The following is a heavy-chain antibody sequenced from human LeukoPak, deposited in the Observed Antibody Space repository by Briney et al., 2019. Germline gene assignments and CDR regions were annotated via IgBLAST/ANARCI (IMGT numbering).Heavy chain of an antibody. V-gene: IGHV5-51*01. J-gene: IGHJ4*02. CDR1: GYSFTTYW. CDR2: IYPGDSDT. CDR3: ARRSTGTDY. D-gene: IGHD3-10*01. Sequence: GESLQISCWGSGYSFTTYWIGWVRQQPGKGLEWMGIIYPGDSDTRYSPSFQGQVTISADKSITTAYLQWSSLKASDTAMYYCARRSTGTDYWGQGTLVTVSS.